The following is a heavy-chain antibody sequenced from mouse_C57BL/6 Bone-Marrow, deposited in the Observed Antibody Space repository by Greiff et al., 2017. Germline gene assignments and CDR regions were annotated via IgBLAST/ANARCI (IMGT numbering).Heavy chain of an antibody. D-gene: IGHD1-1*01. CDR1: GYSITSGYY. CDR3: ARSGYYVYFDY. V-gene: IGHV3-6*01. Sequence: EVKLMESGPGLVKPSQSLSLTCSVTGYSITSGYYWNWIRQFPGNKLEWMGYISYDGSNNYNPSLKNRISITRDTSKNQFFLKLNSVTTEDTATYYCARSGYYVYFDYWGQGTTLTVSS. CDR2: ISYDGSN. J-gene: IGHJ2*01.